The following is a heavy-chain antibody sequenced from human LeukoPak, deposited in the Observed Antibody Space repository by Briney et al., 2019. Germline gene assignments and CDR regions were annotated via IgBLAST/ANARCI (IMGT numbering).Heavy chain of an antibody. CDR3: ARGVGATRIDY. CDR1: GGTFSSYA. CDR2: IIPILGIA. Sequence: SVKVSCKASGGTFSSYAISWVRQAPGQGLEWMGRIIPILGIANYAQKFQGRVTITADKSTSTAYMGLRSLRSDDTAVYYCARGVGATRIDYWGQGTLVTVSS. J-gene: IGHJ4*02. D-gene: IGHD1-26*01. V-gene: IGHV1-69*04.